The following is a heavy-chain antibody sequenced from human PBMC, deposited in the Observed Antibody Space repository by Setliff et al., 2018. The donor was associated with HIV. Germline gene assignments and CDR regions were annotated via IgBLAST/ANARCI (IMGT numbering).Heavy chain of an antibody. D-gene: IGHD3-9*01. V-gene: IGHV4-4*07. J-gene: IGHJ4*02. CDR1: GVSISSHS. CDR2: IHATGGV. CDR3: ARAIVKTGYHTKSRVFDY. Sequence: PSETLSLTCTVSGVSISSHSWSWIRQPAGERLEWIGRIHATGGVNYNPPLKSRVTVSIDTAKTQFSLNLTSVTAADTAVYFCARAIVKTGYHTKSRVFDYWGQGTLVTVSS.